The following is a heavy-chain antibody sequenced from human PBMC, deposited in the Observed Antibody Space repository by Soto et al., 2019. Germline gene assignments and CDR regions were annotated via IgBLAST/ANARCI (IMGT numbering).Heavy chain of an antibody. J-gene: IGHJ6*02. D-gene: IGHD2-21*01. CDR2: ISSSGSTI. V-gene: IGHV3-48*03. CDR3: ARDLNHGAEDYYYYYGMDV. CDR1: GFTFSSYE. Sequence: GGSLRLSCAASGFTFSSYEMNWVRQAPGKGLEWVSYISSSGSTIYYADSVKGRFTISRDNAKNSLYLQMNSLRAEDTAVYYCARDLNHGAEDYYYYYGMDVWGQGTTVTVSS.